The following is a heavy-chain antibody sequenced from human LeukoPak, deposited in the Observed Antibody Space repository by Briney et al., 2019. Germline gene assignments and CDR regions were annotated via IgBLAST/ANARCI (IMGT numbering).Heavy chain of an antibody. CDR1: GFTFRSYG. J-gene: IGHJ5*02. D-gene: IGHD3-3*01. CDR2: ISYDGSNK. CDR3: AKDQGYYDFWSDMGWFDP. V-gene: IGHV3-30*18. Sequence: GGSLRLSCAASGFTFRSYGMDWVRQAPGKGLEWVAIISYDGSNKYYADSVKGRLTISRDNSKNTLYLQMDSLRAEDTAVYYCAKDQGYYDFWSDMGWFDPWGQGTLVTVSS.